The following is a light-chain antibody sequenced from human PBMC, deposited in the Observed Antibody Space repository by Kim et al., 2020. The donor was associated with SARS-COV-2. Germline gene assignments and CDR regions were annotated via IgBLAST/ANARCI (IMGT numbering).Light chain of an antibody. Sequence: ALGQTVRVTCQGDSRRSYYASWYQQKPGQATVLVIYGKNNRPSGIPDRFSGSSSGNTASLTITGAQAEDEADYYCNSRDSSGNHLVFGGGTQLTVL. CDR2: GKN. CDR3: NSRDSSGNHLV. V-gene: IGLV3-19*01. J-gene: IGLJ2*01. CDR1: SRRSYY.